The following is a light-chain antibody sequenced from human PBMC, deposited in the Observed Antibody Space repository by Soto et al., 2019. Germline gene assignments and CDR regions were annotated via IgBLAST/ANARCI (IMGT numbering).Light chain of an antibody. CDR1: QSISSW. J-gene: IGKJ1*01. Sequence: DIQMTQSPSTLSASIGDRVTITCRARQSISSWLAWYQQKPGKAPKLLIYKASSLESGVPSRFSGSGSGTEFTLSISSLQPDDFAVYYCQQYNNWPRTFGQGTKVDIK. V-gene: IGKV1-5*03. CDR3: QQYNNWPRT. CDR2: KAS.